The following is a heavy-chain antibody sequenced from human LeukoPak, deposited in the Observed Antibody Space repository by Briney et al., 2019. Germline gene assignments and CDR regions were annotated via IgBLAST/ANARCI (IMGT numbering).Heavy chain of an antibody. V-gene: IGHV4-59*08. CDR2: IYYSGST. Sequence: SETLSLTCTVSGGSINNYYWSWIRQPPGKGLEWIGYIYYSGSTNYNPSLKSRVTISVDTSKNQFSLKLSSVTAADTAVYYCARHAYKYPLNWFDPWGQGTLVTVSS. J-gene: IGHJ5*02. CDR1: GGSINNYY. CDR3: ARHAYKYPLNWFDP. D-gene: IGHD1-14*01.